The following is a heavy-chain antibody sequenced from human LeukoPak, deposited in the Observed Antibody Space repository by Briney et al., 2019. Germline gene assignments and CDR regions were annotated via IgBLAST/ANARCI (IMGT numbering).Heavy chain of an antibody. CDR2: INHSGST. D-gene: IGHD4/OR15-4a*01. CDR3: ARSNAYYYYGMDV. Sequence: PSETLSLTCAVYGGSFSDYYWSWIRQPPGKGLEWIGEINHSGSTNYNPSLKSRVTMSVDTSKNQFSLKVISVTAADTAVYYCARSNAYYYYGMDVWGQGTTFTVSS. CDR1: GGSFSDYY. J-gene: IGHJ6*02. V-gene: IGHV4-34*01.